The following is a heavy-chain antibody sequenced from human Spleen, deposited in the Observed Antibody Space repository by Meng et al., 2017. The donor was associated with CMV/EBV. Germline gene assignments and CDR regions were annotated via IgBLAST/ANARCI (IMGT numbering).Heavy chain of an antibody. CDR3: ARVWGHCTSMTCYKMRDSFDS. CDR1: DGSLSGYY. J-gene: IGHJ4*02. Sequence: SETLSLTCAVYDGSLSGYYWTWIRQPPGKGLEWIGEISDDGSTNYNPSLKSRVTISLDTSKNRFSLNLSSVTAADTAVYYCARVWGHCTSMTCYKMRDSFDSWGQGTLVTVSS. D-gene: IGHD2-2*02. V-gene: IGHV4-34*01. CDR2: ISDDGST.